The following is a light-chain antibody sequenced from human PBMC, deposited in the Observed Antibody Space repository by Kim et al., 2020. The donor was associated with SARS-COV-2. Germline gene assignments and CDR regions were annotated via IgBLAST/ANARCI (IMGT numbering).Light chain of an antibody. CDR2: DAS. J-gene: IGKJ1*01. CDR1: QSVSSY. V-gene: IGKV3-11*01. Sequence: LSPGERATLACRASQSVSSYLAWYQQKPAQAPRLLIYDASNRATGIPARFSGSGSGTDFTLTISSLEPEDFALYYCQQRSEWPKTFGQGTKVDIK. CDR3: QQRSEWPKT.